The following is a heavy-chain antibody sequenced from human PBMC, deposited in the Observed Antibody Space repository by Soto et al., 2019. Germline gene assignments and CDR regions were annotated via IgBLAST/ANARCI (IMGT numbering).Heavy chain of an antibody. CDR2: IRGSGGST. D-gene: IGHD3-10*01. V-gene: IGHV3-23*01. Sequence: EVQLLESGGGLIQPGGSLRLSCAASGFTFRSNAMSWVRQAPGKGLEWVSSIRGSGGSTFYADSVKGRVTISRDNSKTPLYLQTNSLTAEGTAVYYWAKDPGCLLEAFAIWGQGTMVTVSS. J-gene: IGHJ3*02. CDR1: GFTFRSNA. CDR3: AKDPGCLLEAFAI.